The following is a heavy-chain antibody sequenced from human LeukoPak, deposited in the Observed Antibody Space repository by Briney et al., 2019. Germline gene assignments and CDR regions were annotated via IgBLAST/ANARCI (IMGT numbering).Heavy chain of an antibody. CDR3: ARATVTTFNLFDL. CDR2: IIRIRGTA. V-gene: IGHV1-69*13. CDR1: GYTFTLYH. D-gene: IGHD4-17*01. J-gene: IGHJ5*02. Sequence: SVTLSYLSSGYTFTLYHMHWVRQAHGQGLEWLGGIIRIRGTAKYAHKFQGRVTITADESTSTVYMELSSLRAEDTAIYYCARATVTTFNLFDLWGQGTLVTVSS.